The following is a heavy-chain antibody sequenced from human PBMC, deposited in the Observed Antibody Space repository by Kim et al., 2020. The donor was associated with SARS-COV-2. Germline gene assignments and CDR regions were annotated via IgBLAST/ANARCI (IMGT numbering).Heavy chain of an antibody. D-gene: IGHD2-15*01. CDR3: ARGILRLWYFDL. Sequence: SETLSLTCAVYGGSFSGYYWSWIRQPPGKGLEWIGEINHSGSTNYNPSLKSRVTISVDTSKNQFSLKLSSVTAADTAVHYCARGILRLWYFDLWGRGTLVTVSS. J-gene: IGHJ2*01. CDR1: GGSFSGYY. CDR2: INHSGST. V-gene: IGHV4-34*01.